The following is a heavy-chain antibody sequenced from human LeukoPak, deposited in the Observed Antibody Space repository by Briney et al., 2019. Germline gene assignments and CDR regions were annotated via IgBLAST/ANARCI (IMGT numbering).Heavy chain of an antibody. J-gene: IGHJ5*02. V-gene: IGHV1-69*06. D-gene: IGHD5-18*01. CDR2: IIPIFGTA. CDR3: ASLNILDTTMITSVWFDP. Sequence: SVKVSCKASGGTFSSYAISWVRQAPGQGLEWMGGIIPIFGTANYAQKFQGRVTITADKSTSTAYMELSSLRSEDTAVYYCASLNILDTTMITSVWFDPWGQGTLVTVSS. CDR1: GGTFSSYA.